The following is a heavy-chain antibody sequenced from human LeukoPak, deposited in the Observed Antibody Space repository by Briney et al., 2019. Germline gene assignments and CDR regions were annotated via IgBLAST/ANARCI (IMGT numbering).Heavy chain of an antibody. V-gene: IGHV3-30*18. CDR2: ISYGGSNK. J-gene: IGHJ6*03. D-gene: IGHD2-21*01. CDR1: GFTFSSYG. Sequence: AARSLTLSCAASGFTFSSYGMHWVRQAPGKGLEWVAVISYGGSNKYYADSVKGRFTISRDNSKNTLYLQMNSLRAEDTAVYYCAKEGGGDWDYYYYYYMDVWGKGTTVTVSS. CDR3: AKEGGGDWDYYYYYYMDV.